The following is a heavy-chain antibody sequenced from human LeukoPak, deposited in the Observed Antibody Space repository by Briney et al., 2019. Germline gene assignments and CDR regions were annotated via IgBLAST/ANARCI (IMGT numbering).Heavy chain of an antibody. CDR3: ARRDGYGAYDI. D-gene: IGHD5-24*01. V-gene: IGHV5-51*01. CDR1: GYSFTSYW. Sequence: GESLKISCKSSGYSFTSYWIAWVRQMPGKGLEWMGILYPGDSDTRYSPSFQGQVTISADRSITTAYLQWSSLKASDTAMYYCARRDGYGAYDIWGQGTMVTVSS. J-gene: IGHJ3*02. CDR2: LYPGDSDT.